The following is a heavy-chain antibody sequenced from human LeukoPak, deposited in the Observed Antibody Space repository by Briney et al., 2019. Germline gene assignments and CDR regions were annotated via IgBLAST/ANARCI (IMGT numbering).Heavy chain of an antibody. CDR2: TNTEGTST. D-gene: IGHD5-24*01. CDR1: GFTFNTYS. Sequence: GGSLRLSCVASGFTFNTYSMHWVRQAPGKGLVWVSRTNTEGTSTYYADSVKGRFTVSRDNAKNTVYLQMNSLRAEDTAVYYCARDSYNNVDYWGQGTLVTVSS. CDR3: ARDSYNNVDY. V-gene: IGHV3-74*01. J-gene: IGHJ4*02.